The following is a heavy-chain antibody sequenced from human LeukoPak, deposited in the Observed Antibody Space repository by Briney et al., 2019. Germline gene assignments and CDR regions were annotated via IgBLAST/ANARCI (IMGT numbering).Heavy chain of an antibody. V-gene: IGHV3-23*01. J-gene: IGHJ4*02. Sequence: GGSLRLSCAASGFKFSGYAMSWVRQSPGKWLEWVSAISGGGGTAYYAYYADSVKGRFAISRDNSKNTLYMQMNSLRAEDTAVYYCAKASSSWRLDYFDYWGQGTLVTVSS. D-gene: IGHD6-13*01. CDR3: AKASSSWRLDYFDY. CDR2: ISGGGGTAYYA. CDR1: GFKFSGYA.